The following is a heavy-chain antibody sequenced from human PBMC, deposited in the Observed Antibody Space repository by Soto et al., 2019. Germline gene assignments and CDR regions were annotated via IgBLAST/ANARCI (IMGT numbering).Heavy chain of an antibody. Sequence: ASVKVSCKASGYTFTGYYMHWVRQALGQGLEWMGWINPNSGGTNYAQKFQGWVTMTRDTSISTAYMELSRLRSDDTAVYYCARDFGPAANNWFDPWGQGTLVTVSS. V-gene: IGHV1-2*04. CDR2: INPNSGGT. D-gene: IGHD2-2*01. J-gene: IGHJ5*02. CDR1: GYTFTGYY. CDR3: ARDFGPAANNWFDP.